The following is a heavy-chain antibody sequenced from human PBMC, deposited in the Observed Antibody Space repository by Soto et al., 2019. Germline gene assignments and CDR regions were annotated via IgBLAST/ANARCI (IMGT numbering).Heavy chain of an antibody. V-gene: IGHV3-74*01. J-gene: IGHJ4*02. D-gene: IGHD3-3*01. Sequence: GGSLRLSCAASGFTFTDYWTHWVRQAPGKGLVWVSRINSDGSRTSYADSVKGRFTISRDNSKNTLYLQMNSLRAEDTAIYYCAKDALAYYDFWSWGQGTLVTASS. CDR1: GFTFTDYW. CDR3: AKDALAYYDFWS. CDR2: INSDGSRT.